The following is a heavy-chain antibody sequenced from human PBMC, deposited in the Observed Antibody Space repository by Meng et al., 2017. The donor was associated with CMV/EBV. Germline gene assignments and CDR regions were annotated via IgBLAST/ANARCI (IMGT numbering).Heavy chain of an antibody. CDR3: ANTRKFNPYYYDSSGYYLGWFGP. Sequence: YMHWVRQAPGQGLEWMGWINPNSGGTNYAQKFQGRVTMTRDTSISTAYMELSRLRSDDTAVYYCANTRKFNPYYYDSSGYYLGWFGPWGQGTLVTVSS. CDR1: Y. D-gene: IGHD3-22*01. J-gene: IGHJ5*02. CDR2: INPNSGGT. V-gene: IGHV1-2*02.